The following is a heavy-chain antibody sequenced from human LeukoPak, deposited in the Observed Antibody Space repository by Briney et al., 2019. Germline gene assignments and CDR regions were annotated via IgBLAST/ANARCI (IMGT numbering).Heavy chain of an antibody. CDR1: GFTFSSYA. V-gene: IGHV3-23*01. D-gene: IGHD4-17*01. CDR2: ISGSGVST. Sequence: GGSLRLSCAASGFTFSSYAMSWVRQAPGKGLEWVSAISGSGVSTYYADSVKGRFTISRDNSKNTLYLQMNSLRAEDTAVYYCAKDLPGTVTTYLGWFDPWAREPWSPSPQ. CDR3: AKDLPGTVTTYLGWFDP. J-gene: IGHJ5*02.